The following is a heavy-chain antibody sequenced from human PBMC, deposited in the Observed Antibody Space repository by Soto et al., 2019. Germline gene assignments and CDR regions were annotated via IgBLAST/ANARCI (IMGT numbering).Heavy chain of an antibody. D-gene: IGHD5-18*01. CDR1: GDSASSNSAA. CDR2: TYYRSKWYN. Sequence: SQTLTPTCAISGDSASSNSAAWNVIRQSPSRGLEWLRRTYYRSKWYNDYAVSVKSRITINPDTSKNQFSLQLNSVTPEDTAVYYCARVGRRNSYGHLFDPWGQGTLVTVSS. J-gene: IGHJ5*02. CDR3: ARVGRRNSYGHLFDP. V-gene: IGHV6-1*01.